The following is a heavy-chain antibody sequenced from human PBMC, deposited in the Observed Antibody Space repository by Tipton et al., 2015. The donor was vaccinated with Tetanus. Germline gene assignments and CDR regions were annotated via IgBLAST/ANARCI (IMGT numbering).Heavy chain of an antibody. J-gene: IGHJ4*02. V-gene: IGHV3-23*03. CDR1: GFTFSSYA. Sequence: QLVQSGGGLVQPGGSLRLSCAASGFTFSSYAMSWVRQAPGKGLEWVSVIYSGGSTYYADSVKGRFTISRDNSKNTLYLQMSSLRAEDTAVYYCAKVASGVVAAISYFDSWGQGTLVTVSS. D-gene: IGHD2-15*01. CDR3: AKVASGVVAAISYFDS. CDR2: IYSGGST.